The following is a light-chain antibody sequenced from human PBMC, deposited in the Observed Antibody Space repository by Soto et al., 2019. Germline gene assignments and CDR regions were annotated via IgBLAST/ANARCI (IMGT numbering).Light chain of an antibody. J-gene: IGKJ5*01. CDR3: QQHNNWPPIT. CDR1: QSISTR. Sequence: EIVMPPSPATLSVSPGDRVPLSCRASQSISTRLGWYQQKPGQAPPLPIYGASTRATGIPARFSGSGSGTEFTLTISSLQSEDFAVYYCQQHNNWPPITFGQGTRLEIK. V-gene: IGKV3-15*01. CDR2: GAS.